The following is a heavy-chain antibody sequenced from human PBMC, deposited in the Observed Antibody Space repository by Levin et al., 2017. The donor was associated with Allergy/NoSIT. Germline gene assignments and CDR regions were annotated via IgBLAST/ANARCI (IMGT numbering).Heavy chain of an antibody. CDR1: GGSISSYY. J-gene: IGHJ3*02. Sequence: SETLSLTCTVSGGSISSYYWSWIRQPPGKGLEWIGYIYYSGSTNYSPSLKSRVTISVDTSKNQFSLKLSSVTAADTAIYYCARFAGYSGTYAGRPDAFDIWGQGTMVTVSS. V-gene: IGHV4-59*01. CDR3: ARFAGYSGTYAGRPDAFDI. CDR2: IYYSGST. D-gene: IGHD1-26*01.